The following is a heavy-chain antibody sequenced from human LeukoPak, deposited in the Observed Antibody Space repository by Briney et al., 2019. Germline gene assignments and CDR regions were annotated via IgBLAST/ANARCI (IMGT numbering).Heavy chain of an antibody. J-gene: IGHJ3*02. CDR3: AKDGAVATVTTEPHDAFDI. V-gene: IGHV3-23*01. Sequence: PGGTLRLSCAASGFTFSSYGMSWVRQAPGKGLEWVSAISGSGGSTYYADSVKGRFTISRDNSKNTLYLQMNSLRAEDTAVYYCAKDGAVATVTTEPHDAFDIWGQGTMVTVSS. D-gene: IGHD4-17*01. CDR2: ISGSGGST. CDR1: GFTFSSYG.